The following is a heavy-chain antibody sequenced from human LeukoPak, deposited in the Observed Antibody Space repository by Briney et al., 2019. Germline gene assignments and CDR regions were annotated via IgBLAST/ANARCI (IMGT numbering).Heavy chain of an antibody. Sequence: PGGSLRLSCAASGFTFSSYSMNWVRQAPGKGLEWVSSISSSSSYIYYADSVKGRFTISRDNAKNSLYLQMNSLRAEDTAVYYCARGYCSGGSCYVFRYWGQETLVTVSS. V-gene: IGHV3-21*01. CDR1: GFTFSSYS. D-gene: IGHD2-15*01. CDR3: ARGYCSGGSCYVFRY. CDR2: ISSSSSYI. J-gene: IGHJ4*02.